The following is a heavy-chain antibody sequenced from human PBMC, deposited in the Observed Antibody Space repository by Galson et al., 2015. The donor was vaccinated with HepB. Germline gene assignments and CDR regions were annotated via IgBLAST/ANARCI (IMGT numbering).Heavy chain of an antibody. CDR3: ARPLVLNGRFTPGVGPFHI. D-gene: IGHD2-8*01. V-gene: IGHV4-39*01. CDR1: GVSISGGQYY. CDR2: IYFGGRT. J-gene: IGHJ3*02. Sequence: ETLSLTCAVSGVSISGGQYYWGWIRQSPTKGLDWIGSIYFGGRTYFSPSFQIRVAMSVDTSKNRLSLTLRSVTAADTAVYYCARPLVLNGRFTPGVGPFHIWGHGTMVTVSA.